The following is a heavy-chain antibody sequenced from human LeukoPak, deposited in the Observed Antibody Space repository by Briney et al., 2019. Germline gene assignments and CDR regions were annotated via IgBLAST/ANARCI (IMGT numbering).Heavy chain of an antibody. J-gene: IGHJ4*02. CDR3: ARADYDYVWGSYRPRPFDY. CDR1: GFTVSSNY. D-gene: IGHD3-16*02. CDR2: IYRGGST. V-gene: IGHV3-53*01. Sequence: PGGSLRLSCAASGFTVSSNYMSWVRQAPGKGLEWVSVIYRGGSTYYADSVKGRFTISRDNSKNTLYLQMNSLRAEDTAVYYCARADYDYVWGSYRPRPFDYWGQGTLVTVSS.